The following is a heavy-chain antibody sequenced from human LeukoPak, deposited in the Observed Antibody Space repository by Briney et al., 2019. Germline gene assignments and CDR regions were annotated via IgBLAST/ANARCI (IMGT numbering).Heavy chain of an antibody. D-gene: IGHD6-19*01. J-gene: IGHJ3*02. CDR1: GYTFTSYD. Sequence: GASVKVSCKASGYTFTSYDINWVRQATGQGLEWMGWMNPNSGNTGYAQKFQGRVTMTRNASISTAYMELSSLRSEDTAVYYCARAVAGSEDAFDIWGQGTMVTVSS. CDR3: ARAVAGSEDAFDI. V-gene: IGHV1-8*01. CDR2: MNPNSGNT.